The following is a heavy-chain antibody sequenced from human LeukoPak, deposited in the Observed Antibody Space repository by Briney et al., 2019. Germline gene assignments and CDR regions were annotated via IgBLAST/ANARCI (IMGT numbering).Heavy chain of an antibody. J-gene: IGHJ4*02. V-gene: IGHV4-61*02. D-gene: IGHD5-12*01. CDR1: GGSISSGSYY. Sequence: SETLSLTCTVSGGSISSGSYYWSWIRQPAGKGLEWIGRIYTSGSTSYNPSLKSRVTISVDTSKNQFSLKLSSVTAADTAVYYCARDGNSGYTFDYWGQGTLVTVSS. CDR3: ARDGNSGYTFDY. CDR2: IYTSGST.